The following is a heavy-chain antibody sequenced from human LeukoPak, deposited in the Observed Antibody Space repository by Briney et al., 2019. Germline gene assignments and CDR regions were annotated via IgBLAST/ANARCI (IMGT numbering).Heavy chain of an antibody. CDR1: GGTFSSYA. D-gene: IGHD1-26*01. CDR2: IIPIFGTA. CDR3: ARGASGSYLFDY. J-gene: IGHJ4*02. Sequence: ASVKVSCKASGGTFSSYAISWVRQAPGQGLEWMGGIIPIFGTANCAQKFQGRVTITADESTSTAYMELSSLRSEDTAVYYCARGASGSYLFDYWGQGTLVTVSS. V-gene: IGHV1-69*13.